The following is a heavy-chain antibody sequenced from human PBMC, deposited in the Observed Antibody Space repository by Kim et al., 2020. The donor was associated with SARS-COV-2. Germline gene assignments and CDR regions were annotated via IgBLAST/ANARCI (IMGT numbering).Heavy chain of an antibody. D-gene: IGHD3-9*01. Sequence: AGKGRFTISRDNAKNTLYLQMNSLRDEDTAVYYCASARYDILTGYYFDYWGQGTLVTVSS. CDR3: ASARYDILTGYYFDY. V-gene: IGHV3-30*01. J-gene: IGHJ4*02.